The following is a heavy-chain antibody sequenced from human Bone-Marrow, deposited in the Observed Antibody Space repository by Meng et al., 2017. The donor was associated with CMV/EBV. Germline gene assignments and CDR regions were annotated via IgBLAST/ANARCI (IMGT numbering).Heavy chain of an antibody. D-gene: IGHD6-19*01. J-gene: IGHJ4*02. CDR3: ARDAVPRALAGIGDY. CDR1: GYTFTSYY. Sequence: ASVKVSCKASGYTFTSYYMHWVRQAPGQGPEWMGWISAYNGDTMYAPKVQGRVTMTTDTSTSTAYMELRGLSTDDTAVYYCARDAVPRALAGIGDYWGQGTLVTVSS. CDR2: ISAYNGDT. V-gene: IGHV1-18*04.